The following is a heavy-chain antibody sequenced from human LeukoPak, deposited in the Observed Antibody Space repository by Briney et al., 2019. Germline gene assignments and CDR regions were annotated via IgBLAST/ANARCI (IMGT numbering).Heavy chain of an antibody. D-gene: IGHD5-18*01. J-gene: IGHJ3*02. CDR3: ARDLAPDTPSTDAFDI. V-gene: IGHV4-59*12. Sequence: PSETLSLTCTVSGGSISSYYWSWIRQPPGKGLEWIGYIYYSGSTNYNPSLKSRVTISVDTSKNQFSLKLTSVTAADTAVYYCARDLAPDTPSTDAFDIWGQGTMVTVSS. CDR1: GGSISSYY. CDR2: IYYSGST.